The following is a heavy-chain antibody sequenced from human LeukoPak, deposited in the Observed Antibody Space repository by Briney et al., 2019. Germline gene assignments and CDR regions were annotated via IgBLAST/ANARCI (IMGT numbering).Heavy chain of an antibody. CDR3: ARVSGYYVPRGYYFDY. J-gene: IGHJ4*02. CDR1: GGSISSYY. V-gene: IGHV4-59*01. Sequence: SETLSLTCTVSGGSISSYYWSWIRQPPGKGLEWIGYIYYSGSTNYNPSLKSRVTISVDTSKNQFSLKLSSVTAADTAVYYCARVSGYYVPRGYYFDYWGQGTLVTVSS. CDR2: IYYSGST. D-gene: IGHD3-3*01.